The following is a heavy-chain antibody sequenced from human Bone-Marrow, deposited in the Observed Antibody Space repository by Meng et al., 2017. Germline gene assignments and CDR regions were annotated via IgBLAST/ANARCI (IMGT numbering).Heavy chain of an antibody. CDR2: INHSGST. D-gene: IGHD3-22*01. CDR1: GGSFSGYY. J-gene: IGHJ4*02. CDR3: ARDNTMIGSFDY. V-gene: IGHV4-34*01. Sequence: QVQLQQWGAGLLKPSETPSLTCAVYGGSFSGYYWSWIRQPPGKGLEWIGEINHSGSTNYNPSLKSRVTISVDTSKNQFSLKLSSVTAADTAVYYCARDNTMIGSFDYWGQGTLVTVSS.